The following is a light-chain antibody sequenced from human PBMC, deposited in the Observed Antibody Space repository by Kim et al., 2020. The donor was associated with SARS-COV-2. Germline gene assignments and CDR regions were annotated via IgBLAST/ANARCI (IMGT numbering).Light chain of an antibody. J-gene: IGLJ3*02. V-gene: IGLV1-51*01. CDR1: SSNIGTNP. CDR2: DSH. CDR3: ATWDGRLTAGV. Sequence: GEKVTISCSGSSSNIGTNPVSWYRQFPGTAPQLLIYDSHSRPSGIPDRFSGSKSGTSATLGITGLQTGDEADYYCATWDGRLTAGVFGGGTKVTVL.